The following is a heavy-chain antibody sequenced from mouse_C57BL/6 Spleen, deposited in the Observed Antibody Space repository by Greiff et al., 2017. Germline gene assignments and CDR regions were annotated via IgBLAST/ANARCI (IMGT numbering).Heavy chain of an antibody. Sequence: EVMLVESGGGLVKPGGSLKLSCAASGFTFSSYAMSWVRQTPEKRLEWVATISDGGSYTYYPDNVKGRFPISRDTAKNNLYLQMSHLKSEDTAMYYYARDRGRWDRYVDVWGTGTTVTVSS. CDR3: ARDRGRWDRYVDV. J-gene: IGHJ1*03. CDR1: GFTFSSYA. CDR2: ISDGGSYT. V-gene: IGHV5-4*01. D-gene: IGHD3-3*01.